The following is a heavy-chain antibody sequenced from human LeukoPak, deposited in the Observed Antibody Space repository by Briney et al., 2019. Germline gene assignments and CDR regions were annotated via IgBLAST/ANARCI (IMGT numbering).Heavy chain of an antibody. J-gene: IGHJ6*02. CDR2: IHYSGST. D-gene: IGHD1-26*01. V-gene: IGHV4-59*01. Sequence: SETLSLTCTVSGGSINTYYWSWIRQPPGKGLECIGYIHYSGSTNYNPSLKSRLTLSVDTSNNQFSLRLGSVTAADTAVYYCARTLGATRYNLRYYFYYGLDVWGQGTTVTVSS. CDR1: GGSINTYY. CDR3: ARTLGATRYNLRYYFYYGLDV.